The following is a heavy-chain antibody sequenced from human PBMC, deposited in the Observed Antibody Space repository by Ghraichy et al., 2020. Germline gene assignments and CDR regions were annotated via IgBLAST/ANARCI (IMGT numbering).Heavy chain of an antibody. CDR2: IYYSGST. CDR3: ARAGRYYDSSGYPIPGD. D-gene: IGHD3-22*01. J-gene: IGHJ4*02. CDR1: GGSISSYY. V-gene: IGHV4-59*01. Sequence: SETPSLTCTVSGGSISSYYWSWIRQPPGKGLEWIGYIYYSGSTNYNPSLKSRVTISVDTSKNQFSLKLSSVTAADTAVYYCARAGRYYDSSGYPIPGDWGQGTLVTVSS.